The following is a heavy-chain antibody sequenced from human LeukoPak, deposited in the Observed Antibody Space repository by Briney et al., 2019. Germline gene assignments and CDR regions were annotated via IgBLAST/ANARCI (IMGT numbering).Heavy chain of an antibody. Sequence: GESLKISCKDSGYTFTTYWIAWVRQLPGKGLEWMRMIFPGDSDTRYSPSFQGQVTISADKSISTAYLQWSSLKASDTAMYYCATVSPSYSFDYWGQGTLVTVSS. CDR3: ATVSPSYSFDY. D-gene: IGHD3-16*01. CDR2: IFPGDSDT. V-gene: IGHV5-51*01. J-gene: IGHJ4*02. CDR1: GYTFTTYW.